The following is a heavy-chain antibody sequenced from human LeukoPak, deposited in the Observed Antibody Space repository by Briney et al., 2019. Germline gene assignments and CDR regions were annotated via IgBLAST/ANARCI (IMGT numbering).Heavy chain of an antibody. V-gene: IGHV1-69*04. CDR2: IIPILGIA. Sequence: SVKASCKASGGTFSSYAISWVRQAPGQGLEWMGRIIPILGIANYAQKFQGRVTITADKSTSTAYMELSSLRSEDTAVYYCARSFYDSSGYQRSAFDIWGQGTMVTVSS. CDR1: GGTFSSYA. CDR3: ARSFYDSSGYQRSAFDI. D-gene: IGHD3-22*01. J-gene: IGHJ3*02.